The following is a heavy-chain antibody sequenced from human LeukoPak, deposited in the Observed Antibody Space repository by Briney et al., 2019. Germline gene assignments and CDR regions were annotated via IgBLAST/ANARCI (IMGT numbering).Heavy chain of an antibody. CDR2: ISNFGDII. Sequence: PGGSLRLSCAASGFTFSHYEMSWVRQAPGKGLEWISHISNFGDIIHYADSVEGRFTISRDNAKNSLYLQMNSLGAEDTAVYYCAKDATTVVGTVYMDVWGKGTTVTISS. V-gene: IGHV3-48*03. J-gene: IGHJ6*03. CDR3: AKDATTVVGTVYMDV. CDR1: GFTFSHYE. D-gene: IGHD6-13*01.